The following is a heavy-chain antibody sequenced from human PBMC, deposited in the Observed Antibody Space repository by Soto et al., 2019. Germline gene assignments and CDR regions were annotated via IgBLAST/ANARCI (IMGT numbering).Heavy chain of an antibody. Sequence: SETLSLTCTVSGGSISSYYWSWIRQPPGKGLEWIWYIYYSGSTNYNPSLKSRVTISVDTSKNQFSLKLSSVTAADTAVYYCARRGRVRGVISYYYYGMDVWGQGTTVTVSS. D-gene: IGHD3-10*01. CDR1: GGSISSYY. J-gene: IGHJ6*02. CDR2: IYYSGST. V-gene: IGHV4-59*01. CDR3: ARRGRVRGVISYYYYGMDV.